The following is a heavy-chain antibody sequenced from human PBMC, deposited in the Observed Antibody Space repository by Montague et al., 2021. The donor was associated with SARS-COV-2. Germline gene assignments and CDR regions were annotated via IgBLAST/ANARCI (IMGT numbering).Heavy chain of an antibody. CDR2: IYHSGST. J-gene: IGHJ3*02. V-gene: IGHV4-38-2*02. CDR1: GYSISSGYY. D-gene: IGHD4-17*01. CDR3: ARVLAVDYGDARDVFDI. Sequence: SETLSLTCIVSGYSISSGYYCGCLRHPPGEGLEWIGSIYHSGSTYYNPSLKSRVTISIDTSKNHFSLNLSAVTAADTAVYYCARVLAVDYGDARDVFDIWGQGTMVTVSS.